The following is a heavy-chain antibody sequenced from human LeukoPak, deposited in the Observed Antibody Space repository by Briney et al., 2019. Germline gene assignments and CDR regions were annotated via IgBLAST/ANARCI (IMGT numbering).Heavy chain of an antibody. J-gene: IGHJ3*02. CDR1: GGSFSGYY. V-gene: IGHV4-34*01. Sequence: SETLSLTCAVYGGSFSGYYWSWIRQPPGKGLEWIGEINHSGSTNYNPSLKSRVTISVDTSKNQFSLKLSSVTAADTAVYYCARDGYYYGSGRLAGWRSDAFDIWGQGTMVTVSS. D-gene: IGHD3-10*01. CDR2: INHSGST. CDR3: ARDGYYYGSGRLAGWRSDAFDI.